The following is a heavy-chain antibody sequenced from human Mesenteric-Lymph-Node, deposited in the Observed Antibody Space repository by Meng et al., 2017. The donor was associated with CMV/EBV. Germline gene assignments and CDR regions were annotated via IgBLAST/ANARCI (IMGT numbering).Heavy chain of an antibody. V-gene: IGHV1-18*01. D-gene: IGHD2-15*01. Sequence: ASVKVSCKASGYTFTSYGISWVRQAPGQGLEWMGWISAYNGNTNYAQKLQGRVTMTTDTSTSTAYMELRSLRSEDTAVYYCARGQTSYCSGGSCYSNYYGMDVWGQGTTVTVSS. J-gene: IGHJ6*02. CDR2: ISAYNGNT. CDR1: GYTFTSYG. CDR3: ARGQTSYCSGGSCYSNYYGMDV.